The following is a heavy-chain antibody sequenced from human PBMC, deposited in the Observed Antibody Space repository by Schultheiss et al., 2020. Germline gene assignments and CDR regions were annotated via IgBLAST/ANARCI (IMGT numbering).Heavy chain of an antibody. J-gene: IGHJ6*03. V-gene: IGHV3-7*03. Sequence: GGSLTLSCAASGFTFSSYWMSWVRQAPGKGLEWVANIKQDGSEKYYVDSVKGRFTISRDNAKNSLYLQMNSLRAEDTAVYYCARCSGSPPGSYYYYYYMDVWGKGTTVTVSS. CDR1: GFTFSSYW. D-gene: IGHD3-10*02. CDR3: ARCSGSPPGSYYYYYYMDV. CDR2: IKQDGSEK.